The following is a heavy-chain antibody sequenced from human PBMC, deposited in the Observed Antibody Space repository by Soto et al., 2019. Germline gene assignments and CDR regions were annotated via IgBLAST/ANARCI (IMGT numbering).Heavy chain of an antibody. D-gene: IGHD2-15*01. V-gene: IGHV1-69*13. Sequence: SVNVSCKASGGTFRSYAIIWVRQAPGQGLEWMGWIIPIFGTANYAQKFQGRVTITADESTSTAYMELSSLRSEDTAVYYCARGEFWEVVVAATPDLEDYYYGMDVWGQGTTVTVSS. CDR2: IIPIFGTA. CDR3: ARGEFWEVVVAATPDLEDYYYGMDV. CDR1: GGTFRSYA. J-gene: IGHJ6*02.